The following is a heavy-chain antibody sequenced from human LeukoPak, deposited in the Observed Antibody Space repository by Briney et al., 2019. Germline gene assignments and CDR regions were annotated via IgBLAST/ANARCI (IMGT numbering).Heavy chain of an antibody. D-gene: IGHD5-18*01. CDR2: IYYTGST. CDR3: ASGYSSAP. V-gene: IGHV4-39*01. Sequence: KPSETLSLTCTVSGGSISSSSYYWGWIRQPPGKGLEWIGSIYYTGSTFYNPSLKSRVTISVDTSKNQFSLKLSSVTATDTAVYYCASGYSSAPWGQGTLVTVSS. CDR1: GGSISSSSYY. J-gene: IGHJ5*02.